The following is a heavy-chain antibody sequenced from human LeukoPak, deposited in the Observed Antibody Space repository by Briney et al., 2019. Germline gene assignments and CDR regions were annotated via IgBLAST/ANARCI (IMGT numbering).Heavy chain of an antibody. CDR1: GSSVDIAH. V-gene: IGHV3-53*01. CDR2: VYRDGNT. J-gene: IGHJ4*02. Sequence: GGSLRPARALYGSSVDIAHVRSVRQAPGKGPEWVSVVYRDGNTYYADSVRGRFTISRDNSKNTLYLQMNSLRTEDTAVYYCAYYFAGEDYSHLDYWLQGTLVTVSS. D-gene: IGHD4-11*01. CDR3: AYYFAGEDYSHLDY.